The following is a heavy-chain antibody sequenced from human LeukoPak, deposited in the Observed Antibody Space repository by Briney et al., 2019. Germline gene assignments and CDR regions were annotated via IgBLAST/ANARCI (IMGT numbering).Heavy chain of an antibody. CDR3: ARSYYYDSSGYLIGY. CDR2: IYYSGST. CDR1: GGSTSSSSYY. D-gene: IGHD3-22*01. Sequence: SETLSLTCTVSGGSTSSSSYYWGWIRQPPGKGLEWIGSIYYSGSTYYNPSLKSRVTISVDTSKNQFSLKLSSVTAADTAVYYCARSYYYDSSGYLIGYWGQGTLVTVSS. J-gene: IGHJ4*02. V-gene: IGHV4-39*07.